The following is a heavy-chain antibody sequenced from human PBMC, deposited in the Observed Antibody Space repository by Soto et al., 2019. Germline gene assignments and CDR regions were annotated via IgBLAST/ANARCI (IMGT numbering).Heavy chain of an antibody. CDR3: ARGPTVKVVYYFDY. CDR1: GGTFSSYA. CDR2: IIPIFGTA. J-gene: IGHJ4*02. V-gene: IGHV1-69*06. D-gene: IGHD2-15*01. Sequence: QVQLVQSGAEVKKPGSSVKVYCEASGGTFSSYAISWVRQAPGKGLEWMGGIIPIFGTANYAQKFQGRVTITADKSTSTAYMELSSLRSEDTAVYYCARGPTVKVVYYFDYWGQGTLVTVSS.